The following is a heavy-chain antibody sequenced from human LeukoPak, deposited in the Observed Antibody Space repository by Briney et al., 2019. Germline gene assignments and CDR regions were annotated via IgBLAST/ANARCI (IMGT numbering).Heavy chain of an antibody. J-gene: IGHJ4*02. D-gene: IGHD1-20*01. CDR2: INPNSGGT. Sequence: GASVKVSCKASGYTFTGYYMHWVRQAPGQGLEWMGWINPNSGGTNYAQKFQGRVTMTRDTSISTAYMELSRLRSDDTAVYYCARGRYNWNLALFDYWGQGTLVTVSS. CDR3: ARGRYNWNLALFDY. CDR1: GYTFTGYY. V-gene: IGHV1-2*02.